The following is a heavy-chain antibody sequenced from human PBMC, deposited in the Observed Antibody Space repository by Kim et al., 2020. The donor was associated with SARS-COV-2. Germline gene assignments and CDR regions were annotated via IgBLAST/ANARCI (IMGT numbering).Heavy chain of an antibody. J-gene: IGHJ3*02. D-gene: IGHD2-15*01. CDR2: ISGTGTIT. V-gene: IGHV3-48*04. Sequence: GGSLRLSCATSGFTLSLYSMNRVRQSPGKGLEWVSHISGTGTITKHADSVRGRFTISRDNAKNSLFLQMNGLRAEDTAVYYCVRENYWAFDIWGQGTMVTVSS. CDR3: VRENYWAFDI. CDR1: GFTLSLYS.